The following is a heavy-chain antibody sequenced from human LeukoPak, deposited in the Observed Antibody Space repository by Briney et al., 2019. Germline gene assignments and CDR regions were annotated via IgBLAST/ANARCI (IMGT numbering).Heavy chain of an antibody. D-gene: IGHD2-2*01. CDR3: ARGDVVVPAAMGY. V-gene: IGHV3-30-3*01. Sequence: GGSLRLSCAASGFTFSSYAMHWVRQAPGKGLEWVAVISYDGSNKYYADSAKGRFTISRDNSKNTLYLQMNSLRAEDTAVYYCARGDVVVPAAMGYWGQGTLVTVSS. CDR2: ISYDGSNK. CDR1: GFTFSSYA. J-gene: IGHJ4*02.